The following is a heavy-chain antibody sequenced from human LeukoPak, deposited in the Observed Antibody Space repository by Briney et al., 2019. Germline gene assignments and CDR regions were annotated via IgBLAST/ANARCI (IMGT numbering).Heavy chain of an antibody. V-gene: IGHV3-23*01. CDR3: AKALNVLVPSTSRWFDP. D-gene: IGHD2-2*01. CDR1: GFTFSNYA. CDR2: ISDGGAAT. J-gene: IGHJ5*02. Sequence: PGGSLRLSCAASGFTFSNYAMSWVRQAPGKGLEWVSTISDGGAATYYADSVKGRFTISRDNSKSTLSLQMNSLRAEDTAVYYCAKALNVLVPSTSRWFDPWGQGTLVTVSS.